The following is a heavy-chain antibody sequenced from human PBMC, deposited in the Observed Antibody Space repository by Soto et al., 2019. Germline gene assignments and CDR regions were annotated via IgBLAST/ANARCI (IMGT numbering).Heavy chain of an antibody. D-gene: IGHD1-20*01. CDR2: INPSGGST. CDR1: GYTFTSYY. CDR3: AGEFAITGTADAFDI. V-gene: IGHV1-46*03. Sequence: QVQLVQSGAEVKKPGASVKVSCKASGYTFTSYYMHWVRQAPGQGLEWMGIINPSGGSTSYAQKFRGRVTMTRDTSTSTVYMELSSLRSEDTAVYYCAGEFAITGTADAFDIWGQGTMVTVSS. J-gene: IGHJ3*02.